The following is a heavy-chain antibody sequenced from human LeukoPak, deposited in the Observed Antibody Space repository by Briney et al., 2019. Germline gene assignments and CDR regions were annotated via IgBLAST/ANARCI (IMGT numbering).Heavy chain of an antibody. D-gene: IGHD2-2*01. CDR1: GFTFSNAW. J-gene: IGHJ5*02. Sequence: GGSLRLSRAASGFTFSNAWMSWVRQAPGKGLEWVGRIKSKTDGGTTDYAAPVKGRFTISRDDSKNTLYLQMNSLKTEDTAVYYCTKDIVVVPAAPIPYNWFDPWGQGTLVTVSS. V-gene: IGHV3-15*01. CDR2: IKSKTDGGTT. CDR3: TKDIVVVPAAPIPYNWFDP.